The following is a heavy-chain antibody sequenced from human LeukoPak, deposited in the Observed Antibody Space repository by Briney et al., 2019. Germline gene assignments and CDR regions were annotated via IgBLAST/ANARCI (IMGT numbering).Heavy chain of an antibody. J-gene: IGHJ3*02. CDR3: ARPQQLVLDDAFDI. Sequence: ASVKVSCKASGYTFTGYYMHWVRQAPGQGLEWMGWINPNSGGTNYAQKFQGRVTMTRDTSISTAYMELSRLRSDDTVVYYCARPQQLVLDDAFDIWGQGTMVTVSS. D-gene: IGHD6-13*01. CDR1: GYTFTGYY. CDR2: INPNSGGT. V-gene: IGHV1-2*02.